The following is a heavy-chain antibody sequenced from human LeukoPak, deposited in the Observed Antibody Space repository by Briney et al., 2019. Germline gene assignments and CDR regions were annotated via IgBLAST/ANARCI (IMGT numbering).Heavy chain of an antibody. CDR3: ARAPSGWSDYWYFDL. Sequence: PGGSLRLSCAASEFTVSSNYMSWVRQAPGKGLEWFSLIYSGGVTYYADSVKGRLIISRDNSKNTLFLQMNSLRAEDTAVYYCARAPSGWSDYWYFDLWGRGTLVTVSS. CDR1: EFTVSSNY. J-gene: IGHJ2*01. CDR2: IYSGGVT. D-gene: IGHD6-19*01. V-gene: IGHV3-53*01.